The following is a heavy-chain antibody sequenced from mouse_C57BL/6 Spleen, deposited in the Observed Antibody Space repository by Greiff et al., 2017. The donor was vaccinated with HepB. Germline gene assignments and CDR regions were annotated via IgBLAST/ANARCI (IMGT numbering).Heavy chain of an antibody. D-gene: IGHD1-1*01. CDR3: SRYGSSPYYAMDY. Sequence: EVQVVESGGGLVQPGGSLSLSCAASGFTFTDYYMSWVRQPPGKALEWLGFIRNKANGYTTEYSASVKGRFTISRDNSQSILYLQMNALRAEDSATYSCSRYGSSPYYAMDYLGQGTSVTVSS. CDR2: IRNKANGYTT. J-gene: IGHJ4*01. V-gene: IGHV7-3*01. CDR1: GFTFTDYY.